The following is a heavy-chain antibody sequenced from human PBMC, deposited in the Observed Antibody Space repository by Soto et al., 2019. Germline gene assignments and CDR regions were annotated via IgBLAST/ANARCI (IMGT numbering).Heavy chain of an antibody. V-gene: IGHV3-11*05. D-gene: IGHD2-15*01. J-gene: IGHJ5*02. CDR1: GFTFTDYY. Sequence: QVQLVESGGGLVKPGGSLRLSCAASGFTFTDYYMSWIRQAPGKGLEWVSYISSTGSYTNYADSVKGRFTISRDNANNCLYLKINCPRAEYWAVYFWSVAGSGPGAYSRPWSQGPLVTVSS. CDR2: ISSTGSYT. CDR3: SVAGSGPGAYSRP.